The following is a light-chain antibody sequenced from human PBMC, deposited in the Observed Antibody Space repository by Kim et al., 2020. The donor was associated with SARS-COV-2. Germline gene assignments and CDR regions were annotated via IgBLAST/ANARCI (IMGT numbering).Light chain of an antibody. CDR3: QQDYSTPHT. V-gene: IGKV4-1*01. J-gene: IGKJ2*01. Sequence: DIVMTQSPDSLAVSLGERATINCKSSQSVLYSSNNRNYLAWYQQKPGQPPKLLIDWASTRESGVPDRFGGSGSGTDFTLTISSLQAEDVAVYYCQQDYSTPHTFGQGTKLEIK. CDR1: QSVLYSSNNRNY. CDR2: WAS.